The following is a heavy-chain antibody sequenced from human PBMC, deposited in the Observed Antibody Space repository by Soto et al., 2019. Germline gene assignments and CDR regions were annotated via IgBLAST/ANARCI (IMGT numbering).Heavy chain of an antibody. D-gene: IGHD6-13*01. CDR1: GGTFSSYT. CDR3: ARESTLTSSWDH. CDR2: IIPILGIA. J-gene: IGHJ4*02. V-gene: IGHV1-69*04. Sequence: SVKVSCKASGGTFSSYTISWVRQAPGQGLEWMGRIIPILGIANYAQKFQGRVTITADKSTSTAYMELSSLRSEDTAVYYCARESTLTSSWDHWGQGTLVTVSS.